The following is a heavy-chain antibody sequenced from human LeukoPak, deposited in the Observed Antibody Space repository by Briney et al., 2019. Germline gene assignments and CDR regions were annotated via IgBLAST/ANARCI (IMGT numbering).Heavy chain of an antibody. J-gene: IGHJ4*02. Sequence: KTSETLSLTCTVSGGSISSGGYYWSWIRQHPGKGLEWIGYIYYSGSTYYNPSLKSRVTISVDTSKNQFSLKLSSVTAADTAVYYCARVVGGLTGFRFDYWGQGTLVTVSS. V-gene: IGHV4-31*03. CDR1: GGSISSGGYY. D-gene: IGHD3-9*01. CDR2: IYYSGST. CDR3: ARVVGGLTGFRFDY.